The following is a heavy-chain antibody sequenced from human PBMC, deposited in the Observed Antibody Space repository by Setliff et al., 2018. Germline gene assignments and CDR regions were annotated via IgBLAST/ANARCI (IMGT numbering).Heavy chain of an antibody. CDR3: TVYNTGSSKDHY. D-gene: IGHD2-8*02. V-gene: IGHV4-39*07. J-gene: IGHJ4*02. Sequence: PSETLSLTCTVSGGSISSGDYYWSWIRQPPGKGLEWIGEINHSGSTNYNPSLKSRVTISVDTFKNQFSLKLSSVTAADTALYYCTVYNTGSSKDHYWGQGTLVTVSS. CDR2: INHSGST. CDR1: GGSISSGDYY.